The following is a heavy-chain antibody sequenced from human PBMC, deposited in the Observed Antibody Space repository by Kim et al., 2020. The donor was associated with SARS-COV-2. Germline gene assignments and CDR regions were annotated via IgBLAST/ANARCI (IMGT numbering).Heavy chain of an antibody. CDR1: GFTFTMFG. V-gene: IGHV3-30*03. Sequence: GGSLRLSCAASGFTFTMFGMQWVRQAPGRGLEWVAAISYDGINKYYRDSVKGRFTISRDNSKNTVYLQVRSLRTEDTAVYYCARDRSPYWQWLVYYHYYGMDVWGQGTTVTVSS. J-gene: IGHJ6*02. D-gene: IGHD6-19*01. CDR2: ISYDGINK. CDR3: ARDRSPYWQWLVYYHYYGMDV.